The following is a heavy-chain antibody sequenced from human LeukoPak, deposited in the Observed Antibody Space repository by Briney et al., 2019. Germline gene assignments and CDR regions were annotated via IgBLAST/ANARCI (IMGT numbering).Heavy chain of an antibody. CDR3: AREGIAVADDAFDI. V-gene: IGHV3-11*05. D-gene: IGHD6-19*01. CDR2: ISGSSSHT. CDR1: GFTFSDYY. Sequence: GGSLRLSCAASGFTFSDYYMSWIRQAPGQGLEWVSYISGSSSHTNYADSVKGRFTISRDIAKNSLYLQMNSLRAEDTAVYYCAREGIAVADDAFDIWGQGTMVTVSS. J-gene: IGHJ3*02.